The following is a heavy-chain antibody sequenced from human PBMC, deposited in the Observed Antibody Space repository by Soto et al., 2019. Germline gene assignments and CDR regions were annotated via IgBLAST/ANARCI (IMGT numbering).Heavy chain of an antibody. Sequence: GGSLRLSCAASGFPFSDAWIRWVRQPPGKGLEWVGRIKSNTDGGATDYAAPVKGRFTISRDDSKNTLYLQMNSLKTEDTAVYYCTTDFDIWGQGTMVTVSS. CDR2: IKSNTDGGAT. CDR1: GFPFSDAW. V-gene: IGHV3-15*01. J-gene: IGHJ3*02. CDR3: TTDFDI.